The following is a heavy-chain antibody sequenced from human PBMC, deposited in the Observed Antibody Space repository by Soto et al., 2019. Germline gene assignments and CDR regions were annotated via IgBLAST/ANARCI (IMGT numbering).Heavy chain of an antibody. V-gene: IGHV3-23*01. Sequence: GGSLRLSCGASGFTFSTYAMDWVRQAPGKGLEWVSTIFSGSAGTKYADSVKGRFTISRDNSLNTLYLQMNSLRAEDTAVYYCARSGRFCSGGACYPHWFDFWGHGTLVTVSS. J-gene: IGHJ5*01. CDR3: ARSGRFCSGGACYPHWFDF. CDR1: GFTFSTYA. D-gene: IGHD2-15*01. CDR2: IFSGSAGT.